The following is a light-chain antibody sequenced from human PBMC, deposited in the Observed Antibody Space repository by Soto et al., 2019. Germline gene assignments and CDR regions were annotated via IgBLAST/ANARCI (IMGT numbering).Light chain of an antibody. CDR2: GDS. Sequence: QSVLTQPPSVSGAPGQRVTISCTGSSSNIGAGYNVHWYQQVPGTAPKLPIYGDSNRPSGVPDRFSGSKSGTSASLAITGLQAEDEADYYCQSYDSSLSGWLFGGGTKLTVL. CDR3: QSYDSSLSGWL. CDR1: SSNIGAGYN. J-gene: IGLJ3*02. V-gene: IGLV1-40*01.